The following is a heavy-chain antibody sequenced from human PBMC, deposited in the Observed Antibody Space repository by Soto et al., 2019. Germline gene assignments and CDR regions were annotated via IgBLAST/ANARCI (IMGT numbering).Heavy chain of an antibody. J-gene: IGHJ6*02. CDR2: IVVGSGNT. Sequence: SVKVSCKASGFTFTSSAVQWVRQARGQRLEWIGWIVVGSGNTNYAQKFQERVTITRDMSTSTAYMELSSLRSEDTAVYYCAADGNPGRSGYSYGYHYYYGMDVWGQGTTVTVSS. V-gene: IGHV1-58*01. CDR1: GFTFTSSA. D-gene: IGHD5-18*01. CDR3: AADGNPGRSGYSYGYHYYYGMDV.